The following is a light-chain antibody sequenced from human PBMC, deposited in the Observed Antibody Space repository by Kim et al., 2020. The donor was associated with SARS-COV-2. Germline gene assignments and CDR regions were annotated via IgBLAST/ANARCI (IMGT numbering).Light chain of an antibody. J-gene: IGLJ3*02. CDR1: SSNIGSAP. CDR2: NND. Sequence: SELTQPPSASGPPGQRVTISCSGSSSNIGSAPVNWYQQLPGTAPKLLIYNNDQRPSRVPDRFSGSKSGTSASLAISGLQSEDEADYYCAAWDGSLNGVVFGGGTQLTVL. CDR3: AAWDGSLNGVV. V-gene: IGLV1-44*01.